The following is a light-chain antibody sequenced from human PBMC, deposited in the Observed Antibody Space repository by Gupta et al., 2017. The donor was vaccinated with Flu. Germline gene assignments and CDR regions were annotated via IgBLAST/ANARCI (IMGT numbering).Light chain of an antibody. CDR2: WAS. J-gene: IGKJ1*01. Sequence: SLGERATIKCKASQSGLYTSSNHNYLAWYQQKPRQPPKLLIYWASTRESGVPDRFSGSGSGTDFTLTISSLQAEDVAVYYCQQDDSTPWTFGQGTKVEIK. CDR1: QSGLYTSSNHNY. CDR3: QQDDSTPWT. V-gene: IGKV4-1*01.